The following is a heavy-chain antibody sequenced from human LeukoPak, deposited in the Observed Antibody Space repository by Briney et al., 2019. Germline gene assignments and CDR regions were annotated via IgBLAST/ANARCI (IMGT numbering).Heavy chain of an antibody. CDR3: ASDLYSNYYYYYGMDV. CDR2: IYHSGST. Sequence: SETLSLTCAVSGGSISSSNWWSWVRQPPGKGLEWIGEIYHSGSTNYNPSLKSRVTISVDKSKNQFSLKLSSVTAADTAVYYCASDLYSNYYYYYGMDVWGQGTTVTVSS. J-gene: IGHJ6*02. V-gene: IGHV4-4*02. CDR1: GGSISSSNW. D-gene: IGHD4-11*01.